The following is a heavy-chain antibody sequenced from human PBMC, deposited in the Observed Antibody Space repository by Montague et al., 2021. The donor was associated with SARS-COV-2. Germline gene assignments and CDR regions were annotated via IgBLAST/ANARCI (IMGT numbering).Heavy chain of an antibody. Sequence: SETLSLTCTVSGGSISDYYWTWIRQPPGKGPEWIGYFSRSGGSNYSPSLRSRVTISLVTSRSQFSLQLSSVTAADTAFYYCARLTQLGYCSSASCSPDLYFDYWGQGFLVSVSS. CDR3: ARLTQLGYCSSASCSPDLYFDY. V-gene: IGHV4-59*01. D-gene: IGHD2-15*01. J-gene: IGHJ4*02. CDR1: GGSISDYY. CDR2: FSRSGGS.